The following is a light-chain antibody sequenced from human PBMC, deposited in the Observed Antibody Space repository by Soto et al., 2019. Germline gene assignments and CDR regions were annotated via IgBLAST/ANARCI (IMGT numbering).Light chain of an antibody. CDR1: QSVSSRN. Sequence: EIVLTQSPGTVSLSPGERATLSCRVSQSVSSRNLAWYRQKPGQAPSLLIFGASNRATGIPDRFSGSGSGTDFTLNISRLEPEDCAVYYCLRYGDSPPAYTFGQGTKLEIK. J-gene: IGKJ2*01. V-gene: IGKV3-20*01. CDR2: GAS. CDR3: LRYGDSPPAYT.